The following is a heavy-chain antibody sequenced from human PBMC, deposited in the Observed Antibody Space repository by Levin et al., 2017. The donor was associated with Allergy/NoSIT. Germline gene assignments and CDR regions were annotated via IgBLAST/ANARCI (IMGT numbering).Heavy chain of an antibody. Sequence: GESLKISCTASGFTFSSYAMHWVRQTPGMGLEWVAVIYSDGSQKFYADSVKGRFAISRDNSRNTLYLHINSLRAEDTALYYCARDLTNSYWREAFDLWGQGTLVTVAS. CDR1: GFTFSSYA. J-gene: IGHJ4*02. CDR2: IYSDGSQK. D-gene: IGHD1-1*01. CDR3: ARDLTNSYWREAFDL. V-gene: IGHV3-33*01.